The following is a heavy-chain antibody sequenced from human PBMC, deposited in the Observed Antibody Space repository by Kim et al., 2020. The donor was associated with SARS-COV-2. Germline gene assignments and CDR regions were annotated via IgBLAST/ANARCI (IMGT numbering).Heavy chain of an antibody. Sequence: SVKVSCKASGGTFSSYAISWVRQAPGQGLEWMGRIIPILGIANYAQKFQGRVTITADKATSTAYMELSSLRSEDTAVYYCARKGGGGHAFDIWCQGTMVTVSS. CDR2: IIPILGIA. CDR3: ARKGGGGHAFDI. D-gene: IGHD3-10*01. V-gene: IGHV1-69*04. J-gene: IGHJ3*02. CDR1: GGTFSSYA.